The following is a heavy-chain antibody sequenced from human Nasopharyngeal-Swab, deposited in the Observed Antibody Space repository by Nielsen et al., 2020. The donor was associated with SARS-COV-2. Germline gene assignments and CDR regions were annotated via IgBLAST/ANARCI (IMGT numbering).Heavy chain of an antibody. CDR1: GFTFSRHD. CDR2: IVCSSSSI. CDR3: TRSYIFDI. Sequence: GESLKISCAASGFTFSRHDMNWVRQAPGKGLEWVASIVCSSSSIFYADSVKGRFTISRDNAKNSLYLQMNSLRAGDTAPYYCTRSYIFDIWGQGTVVTVSS. D-gene: IGHD1-14*01. J-gene: IGHJ3*02. V-gene: IGHV3-21*03.